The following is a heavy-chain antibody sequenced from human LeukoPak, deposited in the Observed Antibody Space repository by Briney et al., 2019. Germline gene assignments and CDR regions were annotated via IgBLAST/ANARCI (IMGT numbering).Heavy chain of an antibody. D-gene: IGHD3-22*01. CDR2: IRHDGSYQ. V-gene: IGHV3-30*02. J-gene: IGHJ4*02. CDR3: AKNRDSSDYPRDFDF. Sequence: GGSLRLSCAAFGFTFSSYGMHWVRQTPGKGLEWMAFIRHDGSYQQYADSVKGRFTVSRGNSKDMVYLQMNSLRTEDTAVYYCAKNRDSSDYPRDFDFWGQGTLVTVSS. CDR1: GFTFSSYG.